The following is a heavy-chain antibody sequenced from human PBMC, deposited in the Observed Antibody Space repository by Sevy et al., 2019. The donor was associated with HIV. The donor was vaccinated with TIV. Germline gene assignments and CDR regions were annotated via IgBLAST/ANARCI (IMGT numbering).Heavy chain of an antibody. CDR3: ARAFRYSSSWYYFDY. CDR2: IIPIFGTA. Sequence: ASVKVSCKASGGTFSSYAISWVRQAPGQGLEWMGGIIPIFGTANYAQKFQGRVTITAEESTSKAYMGLSSLRSEDTAVYYCARAFRYSSSWYYFDYWGQGTLVTVSS. V-gene: IGHV1-69*13. CDR1: GGTFSSYA. J-gene: IGHJ4*02. D-gene: IGHD6-13*01.